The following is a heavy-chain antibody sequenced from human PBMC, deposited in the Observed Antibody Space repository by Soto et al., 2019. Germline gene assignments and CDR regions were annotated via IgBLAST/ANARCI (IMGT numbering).Heavy chain of an antibody. V-gene: IGHV4-39*01. J-gene: IGHJ6*02. CDR2: IYYSGST. Sequence: QLQLQESGPGLVKPSETLSLTCTVSGGSISSSSYYWGWIRQPPGKGLEWIGSIYYSGSTYYNPSLITRFTTPVGTSKNQFSLTLSSVTAADTAVYSCARLLGARYCSGGSCYSASFMDVWGQGTTVTVSS. CDR3: ARLLGARYCSGGSCYSASFMDV. CDR1: GGSISSSSYY. D-gene: IGHD2-15*01.